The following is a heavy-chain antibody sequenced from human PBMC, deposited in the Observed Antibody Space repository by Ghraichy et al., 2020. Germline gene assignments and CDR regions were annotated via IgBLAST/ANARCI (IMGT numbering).Heavy chain of an antibody. CDR1: GFPFSSYA. Sequence: GESLNISCSASGFPFSSYAMYWVRQAPGKGLEYISGISNNGGSTYYADSVKGRFTISRDNSKNKVYFQMNSLRDEDTAVYYCTMHFDFWGQGTLVTVSS. CDR3: TMHFDF. J-gene: IGHJ4*02. V-gene: IGHV3-64*05. CDR2: ISNNGGST. D-gene: IGHD2-2*01.